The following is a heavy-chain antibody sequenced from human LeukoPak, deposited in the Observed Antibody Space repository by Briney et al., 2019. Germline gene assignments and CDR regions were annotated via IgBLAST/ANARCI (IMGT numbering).Heavy chain of an antibody. CDR3: ARDVAVAGYDAFDI. J-gene: IGHJ3*02. D-gene: IGHD6-19*01. V-gene: IGHV1-2*02. Sequence: ASVKVSCKASGYTFTGYYMHWVRQAPGQGLEWMGWINPNSGGTNYAQKFQGRVTMTRDTSISTAYMELSRLRSDDTAVYYCARDVAVAGYDAFDIWGQGTMVTVSS. CDR1: GYTFTGYY. CDR2: INPNSGGT.